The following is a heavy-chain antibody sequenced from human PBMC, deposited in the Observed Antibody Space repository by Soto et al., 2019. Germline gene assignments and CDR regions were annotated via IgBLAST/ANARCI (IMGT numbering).Heavy chain of an antibody. CDR2: INPNSGGT. D-gene: IGHD1-7*01. Sequence: ASVKVSCKASGSTFTGYYMHWVRQAPGQGLEWMGWINPNSGGTNYAQKFQGRVTMTRDTSISTAYMELSRLRSDDTAVYYCARVIRITGTTNWFDPWGQGTLVTVSS. J-gene: IGHJ5*02. V-gene: IGHV1-2*02. CDR1: GSTFTGYY. CDR3: ARVIRITGTTNWFDP.